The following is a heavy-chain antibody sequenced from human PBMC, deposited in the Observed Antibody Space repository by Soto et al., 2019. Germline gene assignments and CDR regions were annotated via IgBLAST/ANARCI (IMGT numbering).Heavy chain of an antibody. CDR3: ASRGGSCYSCNWFDP. Sequence: QVQLQESGPGLVKPSETLSLTCTVSGGSISSYYWSWIRQPPGKGLEWIGYIYYSGSTNYNPSPKSRVTISVDTSKNHFSLELSSVTAADTAVYYCASRGGSCYSCNWFDPWGQGTLVTVSS. D-gene: IGHD2-15*01. CDR1: GGSISSYY. J-gene: IGHJ5*02. CDR2: IYYSGST. V-gene: IGHV4-59*08.